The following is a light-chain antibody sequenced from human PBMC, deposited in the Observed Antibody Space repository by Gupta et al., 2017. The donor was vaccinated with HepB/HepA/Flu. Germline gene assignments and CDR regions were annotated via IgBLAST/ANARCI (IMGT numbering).Light chain of an antibody. CDR3: QKDNNVPWT. CDR1: QDISNY. V-gene: IGKV1-27*01. J-gene: IGKJ1*01. Sequence: DIQMTQSPSSLSASVGDRVTITCRASQDISNYLAWYQQKPGKVPKLLIYSASTLQSGVPSRFSGGGSGTDFTLTISSLQPEDFATYYCQKDNNVPWTFGQGTKVEIK. CDR2: SAS.